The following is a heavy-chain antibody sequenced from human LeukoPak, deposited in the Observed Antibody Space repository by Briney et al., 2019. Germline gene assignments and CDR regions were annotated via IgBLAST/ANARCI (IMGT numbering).Heavy chain of an antibody. V-gene: IGHV4-31*03. CDR1: GGSISSGGYY. D-gene: IGHD6-6*01. J-gene: IGHJ6*02. CDR2: IYYSGST. CDR3: ASSIAARPLLPRNNYYYYYGMDV. Sequence: TTSETLSLTCTVSGGSISSGGYYWSWIRQHPGKGLEWIGYIYYSGSTYYNPSLKSRVTISVDTSKNQFSLKLSSVTAADTAVYYCASSIAARPLLPRNNYYYYYGMDVWGQGTTVTVSS.